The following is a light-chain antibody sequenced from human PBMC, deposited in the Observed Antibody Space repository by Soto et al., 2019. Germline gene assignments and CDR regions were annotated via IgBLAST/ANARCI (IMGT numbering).Light chain of an antibody. Sequence: EIVLTQSPGTLSLSPGERATLSCRASQSISSSYLAWYQQKPGQAPRLLIYDASSRATGIPDRFSGSGSGTDFTLTISRLEPEDFAVYYCQQYASSLQTFGQGTKLEIK. CDR2: DAS. CDR3: QQYASSLQT. J-gene: IGKJ2*01. V-gene: IGKV3-20*01. CDR1: QSISSSY.